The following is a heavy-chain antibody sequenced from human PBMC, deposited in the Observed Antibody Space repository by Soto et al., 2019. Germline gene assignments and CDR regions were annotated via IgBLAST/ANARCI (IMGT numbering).Heavy chain of an antibody. CDR1: GGSFSAYY. V-gene: IGHV4-34*01. CDR3: ARGSVDTVDSSGFYGH. Sequence: PSETLSLTCAVYGGSFSAYYWRWIRQPPGKGLEWIGEINHSGGTSYNPSLKSRVTISVDTSKSKFSLKLTSVTAADRAVYYCARGSVDTVDSSGFYGHWGQGTPVTVSS. J-gene: IGHJ4*02. CDR2: INHSGGT. D-gene: IGHD3-22*01.